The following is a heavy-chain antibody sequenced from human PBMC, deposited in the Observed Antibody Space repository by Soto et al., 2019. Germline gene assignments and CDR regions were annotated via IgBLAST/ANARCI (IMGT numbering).Heavy chain of an antibody. CDR3: ARTSIAVAGIRSLYWFDP. D-gene: IGHD6-19*01. V-gene: IGHV4-59*01. J-gene: IGHJ5*02. Sequence: PSETLSLTCTVSGGSISSYYWSWIRQPPGKGLEWIGYIYYSGSTNYNPSLKSRVTISVDTSKNQFSLKLSSVTAADTAVYYCARTSIAVAGIRSLYWFDPWGQGTLVTVSS. CDR2: IYYSGST. CDR1: GGSISSYY.